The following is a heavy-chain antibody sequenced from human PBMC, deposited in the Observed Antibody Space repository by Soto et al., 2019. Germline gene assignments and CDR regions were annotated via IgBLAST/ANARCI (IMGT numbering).Heavy chain of an antibody. V-gene: IGHV3-23*01. Sequence: PGGSLRLSCAASGFTFISYAMSWVRQAPGKGLEWVSAISGSGGSTYYADSVKGRFTISRDNSKNTLYLQMNSLRAEDTAVYYCARYLRQRGLFDYWGQGTLVTVSS. CDR3: ARYLRQRGLFDY. J-gene: IGHJ4*02. CDR1: GFTFISYA. D-gene: IGHD2-15*01. CDR2: ISGSGGST.